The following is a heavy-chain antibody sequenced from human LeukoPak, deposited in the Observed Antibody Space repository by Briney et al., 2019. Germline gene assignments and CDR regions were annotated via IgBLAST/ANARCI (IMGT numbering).Heavy chain of an antibody. Sequence: GGSLRLSCAASGFTFSSYAMSWVRQAPGKGLEWVSGISGSGGGTYNADSVKGRFTISRDNSKNTLYLQMNSLRAEDTAVHYCAKNGVNYWYFDLWGRGTLVTVSS. CDR2: ISGSGGGT. V-gene: IGHV3-23*01. CDR3: AKNGVNYWYFDL. CDR1: GFTFSSYA. J-gene: IGHJ2*01. D-gene: IGHD2-8*01.